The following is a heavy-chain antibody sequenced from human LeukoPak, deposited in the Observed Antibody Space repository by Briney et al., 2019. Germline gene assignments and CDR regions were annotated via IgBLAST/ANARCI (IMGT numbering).Heavy chain of an antibody. D-gene: IGHD3-10*01. CDR3: ARHQLRGFLDDN. J-gene: IGHJ4*02. CDR1: GGSFSGYY. Sequence: SETLSLTCAVYGGSFSGYYWSWIRQPPGKGLEWIGEINHSGSTNYNPSLKSRVTISVDTSKNQFSLKLTSVTAADTAVYYCARHQLRGFLDDNWGQGTLVTVSS. CDR2: INHSGST. V-gene: IGHV4-34*01.